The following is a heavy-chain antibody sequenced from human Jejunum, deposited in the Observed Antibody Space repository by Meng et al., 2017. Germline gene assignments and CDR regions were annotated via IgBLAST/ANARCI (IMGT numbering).Heavy chain of an antibody. Sequence: GHRQESGPGLVKPSGTLSLTCVVSGGSIGSSNWLSWVRQPPGKGLEWIAEINYGGSTNYNPSLKSRVTITVDNSKNRFSLSLNSVTAADTAIYYCARADYVRYFDLWGRGTLVTVSS. V-gene: IGHV4-4*02. D-gene: IGHD3-10*02. CDR1: GGSIGSSNW. J-gene: IGHJ2*01. CDR3: ARADYVRYFDL. CDR2: INYGGST.